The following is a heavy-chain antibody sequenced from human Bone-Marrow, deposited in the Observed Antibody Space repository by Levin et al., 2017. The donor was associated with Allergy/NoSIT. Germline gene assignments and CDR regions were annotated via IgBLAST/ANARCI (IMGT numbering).Heavy chain of an antibody. CDR3: AKDRSTKVRGLPAD. V-gene: IGHV3-30*18. CDR1: GFTFSSYG. Sequence: AGGSLRLSCAASGFTFSSYGMHWVRQAPGKGLEWVAFIAYDGTYKVYGDSVKGRFTVSRDNSKNTLYLQMNSLRAEDTAVYYCAKDRSTKVRGLPADWGQGTLVTVSS. CDR2: IAYDGTYK. J-gene: IGHJ4*02. D-gene: IGHD3-10*01.